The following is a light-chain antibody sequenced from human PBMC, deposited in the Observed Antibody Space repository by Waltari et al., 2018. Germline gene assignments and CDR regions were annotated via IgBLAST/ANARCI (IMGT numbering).Light chain of an antibody. J-gene: IGLJ1*01. V-gene: IGLV2-23*01. CDR1: SSDVGSYNF. CDR3: CSYADNSGYV. CDR2: EGS. Sequence: QSALTQPASVSGSPGQSITISCTATSSDVGSYNFVSWYQQHPGKAPKLMIYEGSKRPSGVSNRFSGSKSGNTASLTISGLQAEDEADYYCCSYADNSGYVLGTGTKVTFL.